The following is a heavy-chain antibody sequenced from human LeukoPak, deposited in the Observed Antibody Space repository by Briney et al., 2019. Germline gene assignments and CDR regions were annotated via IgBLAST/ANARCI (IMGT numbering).Heavy chain of an antibody. CDR3: ARATALVDY. V-gene: IGHV3-30*04. D-gene: IGHD5-18*01. Sequence: GGSLRLSCAASGFTFSSYAMHWVRQAPGKGLEWVAVISYDGSNKYYADSVKSRFTISRDNSKNTLYLQMNSLRAEDTAVYYCARATALVDYSGPRTLVTVSS. CDR2: ISYDGSNK. CDR1: GFTFSSYA. J-gene: IGHJ4*02.